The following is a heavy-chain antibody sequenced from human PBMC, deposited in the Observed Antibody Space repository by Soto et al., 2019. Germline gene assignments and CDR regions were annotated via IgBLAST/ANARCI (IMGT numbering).Heavy chain of an antibody. Sequence: GGSLRLSCAASGFTFSSYGMHWVRQAPGKGLEWVAVISYDGSNKYYADSVKGRFTISRDNSKNTLYLQMNSLRAEDTAVYYCAKDRIVAAAKRGYNWFEPWGQGTLVTVSS. V-gene: IGHV3-30*18. CDR2: ISYDGSNK. D-gene: IGHD2-2*01. CDR3: AKDRIVAAAKRGYNWFEP. J-gene: IGHJ5*02. CDR1: GFTFSSYG.